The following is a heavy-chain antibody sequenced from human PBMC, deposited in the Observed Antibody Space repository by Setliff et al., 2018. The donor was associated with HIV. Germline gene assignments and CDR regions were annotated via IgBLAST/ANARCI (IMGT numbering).Heavy chain of an antibody. CDR1: GGSISTYY. CDR3: AIVQMAYAAFDV. Sequence: SETLSLTCTVSGGSISTYYWSWIRQPPGKGLEWIGSIYFTGSSDNNPSLKNRVTLSVDTSKHQFSLKLSSVTAADTAVYYCAIVQMAYAAFDVWGQVTMVTVSS. D-gene: IGHD4-17*01. V-gene: IGHV4-59*01. J-gene: IGHJ3*01. CDR2: IYFTGSS.